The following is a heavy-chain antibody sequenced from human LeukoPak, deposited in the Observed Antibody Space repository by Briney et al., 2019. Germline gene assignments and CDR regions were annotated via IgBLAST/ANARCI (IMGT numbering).Heavy chain of an antibody. V-gene: IGHV4-59*01. J-gene: IGHJ5*02. D-gene: IGHD4-17*01. CDR2: IHYSGRT. CDR1: GGSFSPYY. CDR3: ARVPHFGDYGWFDP. Sequence: SETLSLTCTVSGGSFSPYYWSWIRQSPGKGLEWIAYIHYSGRTNYNPSLKSRVTISIDTSKNQFSLKLSSVTAADTAVYYCARVPHFGDYGWFDPWGQGTLVTVSS.